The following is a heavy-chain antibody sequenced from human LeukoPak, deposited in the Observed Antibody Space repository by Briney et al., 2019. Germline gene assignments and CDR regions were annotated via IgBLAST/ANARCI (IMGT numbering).Heavy chain of an antibody. V-gene: IGHV3-21*01. D-gene: IGHD6-19*01. CDR2: ICSSSTYI. Sequence: GGSLRLSCAASGFTFSSYSMNWVRQAPGKGLEWGSSICSSSTYIYYADSVKGRFTISRDNAKNSLYLQMNSLRAEDTAVYYCARDRIAVAGTGSEYGMDVWGQGTTVTVSS. J-gene: IGHJ6*02. CDR3: ARDRIAVAGTGSEYGMDV. CDR1: GFTFSSYS.